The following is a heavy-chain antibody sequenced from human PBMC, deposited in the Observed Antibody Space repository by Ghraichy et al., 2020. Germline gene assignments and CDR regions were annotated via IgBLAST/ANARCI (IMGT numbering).Heavy chain of an antibody. CDR2: INHSGST. Sequence: SQTLSLTCAVYGGSFSGYYWSWIRQPPGKGLEWIGEINHSGSTNYNPSLKSRVTISVDTSKNQFSLKLSSVTAADTAVYYCARGPRRIAARPRANNWFDPWGQGTLVTVSS. CDR3: ARGPRRIAARPRANNWFDP. D-gene: IGHD6-6*01. CDR1: GGSFSGYY. J-gene: IGHJ5*02. V-gene: IGHV4-34*01.